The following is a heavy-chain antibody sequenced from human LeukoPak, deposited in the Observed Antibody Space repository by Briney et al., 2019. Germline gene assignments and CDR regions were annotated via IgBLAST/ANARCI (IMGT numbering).Heavy chain of an antibody. CDR1: GYSPTNYG. J-gene: IGHJ5*02. V-gene: IGHV1-18*01. CDR2: IHIYRGNT. D-gene: IGHD6-13*01. CDR3: ARDVGITVADSFDP. Sequence: GASVKVSCKASGYSPTNYGISWVRQAPGQELEWMGWIHIYRGNTNYAQKFQGRVTMTTDTSTSTVYMEVRGLRSDDTAMYYCARDVGITVADSFDPWGQGTLVTVSS.